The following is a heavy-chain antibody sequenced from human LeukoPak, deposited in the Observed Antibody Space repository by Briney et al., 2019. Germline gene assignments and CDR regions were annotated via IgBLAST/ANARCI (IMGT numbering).Heavy chain of an antibody. Sequence: SETLSLTCTVSGYSITSGYYWGWIRQPPGKGLEWIGSIYHSGSTYYNPSLKSRVTISVDTSKNQFSLKLSSVTAADTAVYYCARQRDGYSSWGQGTLVTVSS. CDR1: GYSITSGYY. D-gene: IGHD5-24*01. V-gene: IGHV4-38-2*02. CDR3: ARQRDGYSS. CDR2: IYHSGST. J-gene: IGHJ4*02.